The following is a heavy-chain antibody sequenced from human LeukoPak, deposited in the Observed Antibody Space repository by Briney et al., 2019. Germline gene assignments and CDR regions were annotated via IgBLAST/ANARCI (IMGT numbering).Heavy chain of an antibody. CDR1: GFTFDDYA. CDR3: AYRTDYDFWSGYAFDI. V-gene: IGHV3-43*02. CDR2: ISGDGGST. Sequence: PGGSLRLSCAASGFTFDDYAMDWVRQAPGKGLEWVSLISGDGGSTYYADSVKGRFTISRDNSKNSLYLQMNSLRTEDTALYYCAYRTDYDFWSGYAFDIWGQGTMVTVSS. D-gene: IGHD3-3*01. J-gene: IGHJ3*02.